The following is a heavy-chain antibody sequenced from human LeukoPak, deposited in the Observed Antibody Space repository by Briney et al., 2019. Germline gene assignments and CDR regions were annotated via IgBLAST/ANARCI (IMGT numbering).Heavy chain of an antibody. CDR2: IWYDGSNK. V-gene: IGHV3-30*02. CDR1: GFTFSSYG. CDR3: AKGLGYCSSTSCSVDY. D-gene: IGHD2-2*01. J-gene: IGHJ4*02. Sequence: GGSLRLSCAASGFTFSSYGMHWVRQAPGKGLEWVAVIWYDGSNKYYADSVKGRFTISRDNSKNTLYLQMNSLRAEDTAVYYCAKGLGYCSSTSCSVDYWGQGTLVTVSS.